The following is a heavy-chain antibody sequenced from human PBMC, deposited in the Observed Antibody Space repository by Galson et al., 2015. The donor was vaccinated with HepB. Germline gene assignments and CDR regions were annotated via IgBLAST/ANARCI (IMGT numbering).Heavy chain of an antibody. CDR3: ARDKYCSSTSCYRSGGDDAFDI. V-gene: IGHV1-18*01. J-gene: IGHJ3*02. Sequence: SVKVSCKASGYTFTSYGISWVRQAPGQGLEWMGWISAYNGNTNYAQKLQGRVTMTTDTSTSTAYMELRSLRSDDTAVYYCARDKYCSSTSCYRSGGDDAFDIWGQGTMVTVSS. CDR2: ISAYNGNT. D-gene: IGHD2-2*01. CDR1: GYTFTSYG.